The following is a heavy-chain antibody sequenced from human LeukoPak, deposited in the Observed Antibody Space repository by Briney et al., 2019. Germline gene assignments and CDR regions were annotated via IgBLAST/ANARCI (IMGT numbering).Heavy chain of an antibody. D-gene: IGHD3-22*01. V-gene: IGHV4-59*01. CDR3: ASSEYDSRGGVDY. CDR1: GGSISSYY. J-gene: IGHJ4*02. CDR2: IYYSGST. Sequence: SETLSLTCTVSGGSISSYYWSWIRPPPGKGLEWIGYIYYSGSTNYNPSLKSRVTISVDTSKNQFSLKLSSVTATDTAVYYCASSEYDSRGGVDYWGQGTLVTVSS.